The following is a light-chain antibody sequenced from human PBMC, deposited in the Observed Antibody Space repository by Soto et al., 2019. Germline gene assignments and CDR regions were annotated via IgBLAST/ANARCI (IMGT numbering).Light chain of an antibody. CDR3: QSYESSLSGSYV. Sequence: QSVLTQPPSVSGAPGQRVTISCTGSSSNIGAGYDVHWYQQLPGTAPKLLIYGNSNRPSGVPDRFSGSKSGTSAPLAITGLQAEDEADYYCQSYESSLSGSYVFGTGTKVTVL. J-gene: IGLJ1*01. CDR1: SSNIGAGYD. CDR2: GNS. V-gene: IGLV1-40*01.